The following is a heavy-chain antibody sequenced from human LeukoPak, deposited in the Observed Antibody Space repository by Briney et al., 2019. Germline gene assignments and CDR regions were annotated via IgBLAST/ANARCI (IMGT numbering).Heavy chain of an antibody. CDR1: GGSISSYY. J-gene: IGHJ6*02. CDR2: IYYSGST. D-gene: IGHD2-21*02. CDR3: ARGGWAYCGGDCYSALYYNYYYGMDV. Sequence: SETRSXTCTVSGGSISSYYWSWIRQPPGKGLEWIGYIYYSGSTNYNPTLKSRVTISVDTSKNQFYLKLSSVTAADTAVYYCARGGWAYCGGDCYSALYYNYYYGMDVWGQGTTVTVSS. V-gene: IGHV4-59*01.